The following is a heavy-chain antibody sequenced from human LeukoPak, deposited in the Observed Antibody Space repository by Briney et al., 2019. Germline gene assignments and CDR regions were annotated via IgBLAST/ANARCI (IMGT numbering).Heavy chain of an antibody. CDR2: ITSSSNI. D-gene: IGHD6-6*01. CDR1: GFTFSSYA. Sequence: PGGSLRLSCEASGFTFSSYAMAWVRQAPGEGLEWLSYITSSSNINYADPVKGRFTISRDNAKNSLYLQMNSLRDEDTAVYYCARSANPGVHEFDPWGQGTLVTVSS. V-gene: IGHV3-48*02. J-gene: IGHJ5*02. CDR3: ARSANPGVHEFDP.